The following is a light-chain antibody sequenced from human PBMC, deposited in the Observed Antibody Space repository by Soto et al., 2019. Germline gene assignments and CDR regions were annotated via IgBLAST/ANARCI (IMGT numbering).Light chain of an antibody. J-gene: IGLJ2*01. CDR1: SSDVGGYNY. V-gene: IGLV2-14*01. CDR2: DVS. CDR3: SSYTSSSTLVL. Sequence: QSVLTQPASVSGSPGQSITISCTGTSSDVGGYNYVSWYQQHPGKAPKLMIYDVSNRPSGVSNRVSGSKSGNTASLTISGLQAEDEADYYCSSYTSSSTLVLFGGGTKLTVL.